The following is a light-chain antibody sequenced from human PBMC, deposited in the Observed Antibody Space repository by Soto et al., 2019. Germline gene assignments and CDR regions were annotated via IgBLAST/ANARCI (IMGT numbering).Light chain of an antibody. CDR2: KAS. CDR3: QQYISFPHT. CDR1: QNIISW. V-gene: IGKV1-5*03. J-gene: IGKJ2*01. Sequence: DIQMTQSPSTLSASVGYRLTITCRARQNIISWLAWYQQKPGKAPKLLTYKASSLESGVPSRFSGSGSGTEFTLTINSLQPDDFATYYCQQYISFPHTFGQGTKLEIK.